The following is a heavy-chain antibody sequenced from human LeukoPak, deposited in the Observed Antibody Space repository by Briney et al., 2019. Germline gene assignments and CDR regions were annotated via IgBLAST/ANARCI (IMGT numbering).Heavy chain of an antibody. D-gene: IGHD1-26*01. CDR3: ARGGSYRTGHFDY. Sequence: ASVKVSCKASGGTFSSYAISWVRQAPGRGLEWMGGIIPIFGTANYAQKFQGRVTITADESTSTAYMELSSLRSEDTAVYYCARGGSYRTGHFDYWGQGTLVTVSS. CDR1: GGTFSSYA. CDR2: IIPIFGTA. V-gene: IGHV1-69*13. J-gene: IGHJ4*02.